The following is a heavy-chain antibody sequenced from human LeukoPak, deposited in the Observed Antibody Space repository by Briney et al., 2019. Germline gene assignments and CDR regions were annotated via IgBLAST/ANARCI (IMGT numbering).Heavy chain of an antibody. CDR2: MNPNSGNT. J-gene: IGHJ4*02. D-gene: IGHD3-16*01. CDR3: ARDGGRTYVGDY. Sequence: ASLKVSCKASGYTFTSYDINWVRQATGQGLEWMGWMNPNSGNTGYAQKFQGRVTMTRNTSISTAYMELRSLRSDDTAVYYCARDGGRTYVGDYWGQGTLVTVSS. CDR1: GYTFTSYD. V-gene: IGHV1-8*01.